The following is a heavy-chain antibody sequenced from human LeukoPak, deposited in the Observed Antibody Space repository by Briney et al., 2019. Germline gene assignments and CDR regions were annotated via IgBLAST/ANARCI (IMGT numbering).Heavy chain of an antibody. V-gene: IGHV1-18*04. CDR1: GYTFTSYG. J-gene: IGHJ6*04. D-gene: IGHD3-10*01. CDR2: FSAYNGNT. Sequence: GASVKVSCKASGYTFTSYGISWVRQAPGQGLEWMGWFSAYNGNTNYAQKLQGRVTMTTDTSTSTAYMELRSLRSDDTAVYYCARDAPLLWFGELSPSPYYYYGMDVWGKGTTVTVSS. CDR3: ARDAPLLWFGELSPSPYYYYGMDV.